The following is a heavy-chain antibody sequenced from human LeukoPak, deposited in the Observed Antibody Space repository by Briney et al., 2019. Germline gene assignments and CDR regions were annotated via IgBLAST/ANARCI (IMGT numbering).Heavy chain of an antibody. V-gene: IGHV1-2*02. CDR1: GYTFSGHY. CDR3: ARDGNFDY. CDR2: INPDSGGT. J-gene: IGHJ4*02. Sequence: ASVKVSCKASGYTFSGHYMHWVRQAPGQGLEWMGWINPDSGGTNSAQKFQGRVTVTRDTSISTAYMELTRLTSDDTAVYYCARDGNFDYWGQGTLVAVSS.